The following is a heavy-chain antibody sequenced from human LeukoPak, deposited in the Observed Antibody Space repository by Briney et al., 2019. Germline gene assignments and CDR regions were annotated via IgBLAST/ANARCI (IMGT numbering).Heavy chain of an antibody. CDR3: ARGGGYYYYYFEY. CDR2: INPSDSYA. J-gene: IGHJ4*02. V-gene: IGHV5-51*01. D-gene: IGHD3-22*01. CDR1: TYNFTSFW. Sequence: GESLKISCEGSTYNFTSFWIGWVRQMSGKGPEWMGIINPSDSYARYSPSFQGQVTISADKSISTAYLQWSSLKASDTAMYYCARGGGYYYYYFEYWGQGTLVTVSS.